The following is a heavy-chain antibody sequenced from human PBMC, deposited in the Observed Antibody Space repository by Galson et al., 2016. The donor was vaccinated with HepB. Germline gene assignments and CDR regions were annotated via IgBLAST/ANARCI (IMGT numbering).Heavy chain of an antibody. J-gene: IGHJ4*02. D-gene: IGHD3-16*01. CDR3: ARAITFGGVLIGSGYFDS. Sequence: SLRLSCAASGFSFSDYEMNWVRQAPGKGLEWLSYISSSGSIIYYPDSVKGRFTISRDNAKTSLYLQMNSLRAEDTGVYYCARAITFGGVLIGSGYFDSWGQGTLVTVSS. V-gene: IGHV3-48*03. CDR2: ISSSGSII. CDR1: GFSFSDYE.